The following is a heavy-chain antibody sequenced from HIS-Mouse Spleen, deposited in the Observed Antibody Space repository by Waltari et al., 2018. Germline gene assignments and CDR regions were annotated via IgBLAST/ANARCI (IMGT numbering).Heavy chain of an antibody. CDR2: IYYSGST. D-gene: IGHD6-13*01. CDR1: GCSISSSSYY. J-gene: IGHJ2*01. CDR3: AREIPYSSSWYDWYFDL. Sequence: QLQLQESGPGLVKPSETLSITCTVPGCSISSSSYYWGWIRQPPGKGLEWIGSIYYSGSTYYNPSLKSRVTISVDTSKNQFSLKLSSVTAADTAVYYCAREIPYSSSWYDWYFDLWGRGTLVTVSS. V-gene: IGHV4-39*07.